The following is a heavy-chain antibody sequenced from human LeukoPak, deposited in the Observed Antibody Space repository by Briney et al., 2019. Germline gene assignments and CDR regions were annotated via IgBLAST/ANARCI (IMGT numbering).Heavy chain of an antibody. J-gene: IGHJ4*02. CDR2: IIPIFGTA. CDR3: ARDSGYDYVWGSYRPGFDY. CDR1: GGTFSSYA. D-gene: IGHD3-16*02. V-gene: IGHV1-69*13. Sequence: ASVKVSCKASGGTFSSYAISWVRQAPGQGLEWIGGIIPIFGTANYAQKFQGRVTITADESTSTAYMELSSLRSEDTAVYYCARDSGYDYVWGSYRPGFDYWGQGTLVTVSS.